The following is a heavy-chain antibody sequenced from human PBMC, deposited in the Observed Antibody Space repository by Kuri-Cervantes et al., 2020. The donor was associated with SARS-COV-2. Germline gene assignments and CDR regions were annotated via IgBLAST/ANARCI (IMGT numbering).Heavy chain of an antibody. CDR3: ARGRLGVQDA. J-gene: IGHJ5*02. CDR1: GFTFSRYA. D-gene: IGHD2-8*01. V-gene: IGHV3-30-3*01. Sequence: GESLKISCAASGFTFSRYAMHWVRQAPGKGLEWVAVISYDGSNTVYAGSVKGRFTISRDNSQNTLYLQVKSLRTEDTALYYCARGRLGVQDAWGQGTMVTVSS. CDR2: ISYDGSNT.